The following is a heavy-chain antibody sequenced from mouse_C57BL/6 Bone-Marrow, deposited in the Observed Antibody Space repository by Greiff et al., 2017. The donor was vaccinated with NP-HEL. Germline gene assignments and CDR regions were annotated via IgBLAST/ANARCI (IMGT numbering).Heavy chain of an antibody. V-gene: IGHV5-16*01. J-gene: IGHJ1*03. CDR3: ARDGVYYYGSRYFDV. Sequence: EVQVVESEGGLVQPGSSMKLSCTASGFTFSDYYMAWVRQVPEKGLEWVANINYDGSSTYYLDSLKSRFIISRDNAKNILYLQMSSLKSEDTATYYCARDGVYYYGSRYFDVWGTGTTVTVSS. CDR1: GFTFSDYY. D-gene: IGHD1-1*01. CDR2: INYDGSST.